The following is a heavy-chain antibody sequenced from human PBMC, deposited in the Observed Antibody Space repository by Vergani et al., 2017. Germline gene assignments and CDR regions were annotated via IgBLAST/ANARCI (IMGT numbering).Heavy chain of an antibody. V-gene: IGHV5-51*01. D-gene: IGHD6-6*01. CDR1: GYSFTSYW. CDR3: STVHSTSSGEAIYYSYYLDV. Sequence: EVQLVQSGAEVKKPGESLKISCKGSGYSFTSYWIGWVRQMPGKGLEWMGIIYPGDSDTRYSPSFQGQVTISADKSISTAYLQWSSLKASDTAMYYCSTVHSTSSGEAIYYSYYLDVWGRGTTVTVSS. CDR2: IYPGDSDT. J-gene: IGHJ6*03.